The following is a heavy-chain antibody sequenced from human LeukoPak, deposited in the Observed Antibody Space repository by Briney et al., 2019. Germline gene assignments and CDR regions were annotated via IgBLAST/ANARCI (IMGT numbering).Heavy chain of an antibody. Sequence: SETLSLTCTVSGGSISSYYWSWIRQPPGKGLEWIGYISYSGSTKYNPSLKSRASISVDTSKNQFSLKLSSVTAADTAVYYCARDYVVLTAYPPTQLFDPWGQGTLVTVSS. V-gene: IGHV4-59*12. CDR3: ARDYVVLTAYPPTQLFDP. J-gene: IGHJ5*02. CDR2: ISYSGST. CDR1: GGSISSYY. D-gene: IGHD3-9*01.